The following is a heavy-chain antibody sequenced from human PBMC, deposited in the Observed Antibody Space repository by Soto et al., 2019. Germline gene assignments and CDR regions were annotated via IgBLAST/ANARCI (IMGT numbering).Heavy chain of an antibody. J-gene: IGHJ4*02. CDR3: AAYDSEGYFDY. Sequence: SDTLSLTCTVSNGSITNFHWSWIRQPPGKGLEWIGYIYFSGSTNYNPSLKSRVTMSIDTSKNEFSLKLISVTAADTAAYYCAAYDSEGYFDYWGQGALVTVSS. D-gene: IGHD3-9*01. CDR2: IYFSGST. V-gene: IGHV4-59*07. CDR1: NGSITNFH.